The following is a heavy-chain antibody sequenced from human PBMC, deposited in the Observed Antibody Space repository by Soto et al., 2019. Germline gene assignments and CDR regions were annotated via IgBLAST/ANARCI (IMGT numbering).Heavy chain of an antibody. Sequence: GGSLRLSCAASGFTFSSYAMSWVRQAPGKGLEWVSAISGSGGSTYYADSVKGRFTISRDNSKNTLYLQMNSLRAEDTAVYYCAKSKQELATLYNWFDPWGQGTLVTVSS. J-gene: IGHJ5*02. D-gene: IGHD6-13*01. CDR2: ISGSGGST. V-gene: IGHV3-23*01. CDR3: AKSKQELATLYNWFDP. CDR1: GFTFSSYA.